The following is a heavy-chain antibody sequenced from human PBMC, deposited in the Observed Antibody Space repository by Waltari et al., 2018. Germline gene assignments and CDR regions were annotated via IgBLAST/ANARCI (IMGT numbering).Heavy chain of an antibody. D-gene: IGHD4-17*01. J-gene: IGHJ4*02. Sequence: QVQLQQWGAGLLKPSETLSLTCAVYGVSFSGYYWSWIRQPPGKGLEWIGEINHSGSTNYNPSLKSRVTISVDTSKNQFSLKLSSVTAADTAVYYCADLMTTSYYWGQGTLVTVSS. V-gene: IGHV4-34*01. CDR1: GVSFSGYY. CDR2: INHSGST. CDR3: ADLMTTSYY.